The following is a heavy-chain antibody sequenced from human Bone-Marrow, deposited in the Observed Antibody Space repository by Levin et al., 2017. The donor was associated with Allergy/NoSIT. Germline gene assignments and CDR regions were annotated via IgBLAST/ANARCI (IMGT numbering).Heavy chain of an antibody. CDR2: ISYDGSQK. Sequence: GGSLRLSCVASGFSFTSFAMHWVRQPPGKGLEWVAGISYDGSQKYYAESMKGRLTISRDNSKNMLYLQVSSLRSEDTAVYYCVRDSGILGYCDRISCYGFDPWGQGTLVAVSS. D-gene: IGHD2-2*01. V-gene: IGHV3-30*03. J-gene: IGHJ5*02. CDR1: GFSFTSFA. CDR3: VRDSGILGYCDRISCYGFDP.